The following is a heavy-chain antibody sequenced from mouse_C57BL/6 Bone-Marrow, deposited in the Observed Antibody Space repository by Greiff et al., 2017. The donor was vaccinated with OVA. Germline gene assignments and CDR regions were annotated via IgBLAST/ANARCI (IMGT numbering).Heavy chain of an antibody. Sequence: EVKVVESGGGLVKPGGSLKLSCAASGFTFSSYAMSWVRQTPEKRLEWVATISDGGSYTYYPDNVKGRFTISRDNAKNNLYLQMSQLKSEDTAMYYCARDRLLIYYDYGGYAMDYWGQGTSVTVSS. CDR3: ARDRLLIYYDYGGYAMDY. J-gene: IGHJ4*01. CDR2: ISDGGSYT. D-gene: IGHD2-4*01. V-gene: IGHV5-4*01. CDR1: GFTFSSYA.